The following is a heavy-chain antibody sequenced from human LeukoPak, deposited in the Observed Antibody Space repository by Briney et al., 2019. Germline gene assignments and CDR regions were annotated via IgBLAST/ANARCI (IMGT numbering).Heavy chain of an antibody. CDR2: IYPGDSDT. V-gene: IGHV5-51*01. D-gene: IGHD6-13*01. Sequence: GESLKISCKGSGYSFTSYWIGWVRQMPGKGLEWMGIIYPGDSDTRYSPSFQGQVTMSADESISTAYLQWSSLTASDTAIYYCARPLPGNAFDIWGQGTMVTVSS. CDR3: ARPLPGNAFDI. J-gene: IGHJ3*02. CDR1: GYSFTSYW.